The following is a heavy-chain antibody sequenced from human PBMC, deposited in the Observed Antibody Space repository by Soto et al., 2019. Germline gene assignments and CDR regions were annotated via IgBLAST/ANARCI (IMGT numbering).Heavy chain of an antibody. V-gene: IGHV2-5*02. CDR1: GFSATSSGVG. D-gene: IGHD3-10*01. Sequence: QITLKESGPPLVKPTQTLTLTCAFSGFSATSSGVGVAWLRQPPGKALEWLAVIYWDDADHYRPSLKTRLTIITDTSKHQVVLTMTNMDPVDTGTYYGARLLRGALPYYFGPWGQGTLVSVTS. CDR3: ARLLRGALPYYFGP. J-gene: IGHJ5*02. CDR2: IYWDDAD.